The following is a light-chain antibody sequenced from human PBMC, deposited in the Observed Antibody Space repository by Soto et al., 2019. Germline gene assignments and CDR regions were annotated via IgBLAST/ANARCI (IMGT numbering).Light chain of an antibody. CDR2: GAS. CDR3: QQYSDWPPWT. Sequence: IVMTQSPATLSVSPGERATLSCRASQSVSNNLAWYQQKPGQAPRLLIYGASTRAAGIPERFRGSGSGTEFTLTINSLQSDDFAVYYCQQYSDWPPWTFGQRTKVDI. J-gene: IGKJ1*01. V-gene: IGKV3-15*01. CDR1: QSVSNN.